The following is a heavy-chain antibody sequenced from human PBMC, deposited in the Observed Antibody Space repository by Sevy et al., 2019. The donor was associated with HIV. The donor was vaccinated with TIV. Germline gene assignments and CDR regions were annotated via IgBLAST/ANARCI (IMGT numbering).Heavy chain of an antibody. CDR2: IIGSGGST. V-gene: IGHV3-23*01. J-gene: IGHJ4*02. D-gene: IGHD4-17*01. CDR1: GFTISSYA. CDR3: AKERTTGGGNAIDY. Sequence: GGSLRLSCAASGFTISSYAMSWVRQAPGKGLEWVSAIIGSGGSTYYADSVKGGFTISRDNSKNTLYLQMNSLRAEDMAVYYCAKERTTGGGNAIDYWGQGTLVTVSS.